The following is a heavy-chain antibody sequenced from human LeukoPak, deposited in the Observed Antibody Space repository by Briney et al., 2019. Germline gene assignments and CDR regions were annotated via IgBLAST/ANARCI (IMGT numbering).Heavy chain of an antibody. CDR3: AKDLETYGSGSYCAFDI. V-gene: IGHV3-23*01. J-gene: IGHJ3*02. D-gene: IGHD3-10*01. Sequence: GGSLRLSCAASGFTCSSYAMSWVRQAPGKGLEWVSAISGSGGSTYYADSVKGRFTISRDNSKNTLYLQMNSLRAEDTAVYYCAKDLETYGSGSYCAFDIWGQGTMVTVSS. CDR2: ISGSGGST. CDR1: GFTCSSYA.